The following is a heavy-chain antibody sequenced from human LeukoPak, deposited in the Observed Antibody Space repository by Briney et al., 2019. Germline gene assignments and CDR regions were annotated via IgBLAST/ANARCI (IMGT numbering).Heavy chain of an antibody. V-gene: IGHV4-34*01. CDR2: TNHSGST. CDR1: GGSFSGYY. J-gene: IGHJ4*02. D-gene: IGHD5-18*01. CDR3: ARWGLQLWSHFDY. Sequence: SETLSLTCAVYGGSFSGYYWSWIRQPPGKGLEWIGETNHSGSTNYNPSLKSRVTISVDTSKNQFSLKLSSVTAADTAVYYCARWGLQLWSHFDYWGQGTLVTVSS.